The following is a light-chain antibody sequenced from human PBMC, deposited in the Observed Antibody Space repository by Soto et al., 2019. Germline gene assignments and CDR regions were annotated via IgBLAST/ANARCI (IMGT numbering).Light chain of an antibody. CDR1: SSDVGGYNY. V-gene: IGLV2-14*01. CDR3: SSYTSSSTLL. CDR2: AVS. Sequence: QSALTQPASVSGSPGQSITISCTGTSSDVGGYNYVSWYQQHPGKAPKLMIYAVSNRPSGVSNRFSGSKSGNTASLTISGLQDDDEADYYCSSYTSSSTLLFGGGTKLTVL. J-gene: IGLJ2*01.